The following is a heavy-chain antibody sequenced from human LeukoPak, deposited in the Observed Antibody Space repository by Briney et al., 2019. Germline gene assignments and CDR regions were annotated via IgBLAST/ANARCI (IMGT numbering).Heavy chain of an antibody. CDR1: GFTFSSYG. CDR2: IRYDGSNK. J-gene: IGHJ4*02. Sequence: PGGSVRLSCAASGFTFSSYGMHWVRQAPGKGLVGVAFIRYDGSNKYYADSVKRRFTIPRDKSKNPLYLQMNSLRAEDTAVYFCAKDAGRLLLLRFGDNFHYRGQGTLVTVSS. D-gene: IGHD3-10*01. V-gene: IGHV3-30*02. CDR3: AKDAGRLLLLRFGDNFHY.